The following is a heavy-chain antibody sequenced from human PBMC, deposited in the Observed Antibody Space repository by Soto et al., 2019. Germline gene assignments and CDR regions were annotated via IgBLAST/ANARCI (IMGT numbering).Heavy chain of an antibody. D-gene: IGHD6-19*01. CDR1: GFTFSSYA. CDR3: VKFGYSSGWYWLDY. J-gene: IGHJ4*02. V-gene: IGHV3-64D*08. Sequence: PGGSLRLSCSASGFTFSSYAMHWVRQAPGKGLEYVSAISSNGGSTYYADSVKGRFTISRDNSKNTLYLQMSSLRAEDTAVYYCVKFGYSSGWYWLDYWGQGTLVTVSS. CDR2: ISSNGGST.